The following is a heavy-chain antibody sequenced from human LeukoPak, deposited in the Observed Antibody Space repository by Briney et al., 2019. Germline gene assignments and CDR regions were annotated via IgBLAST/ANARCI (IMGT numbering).Heavy chain of an antibody. V-gene: IGHV4-4*07. CDR1: GASISTYY. CDR2: IYTSAST. D-gene: IGHD6-6*01. J-gene: IGHJ4*02. Sequence: SETLSLTCTVSGASISTYYWSWIRQPAGKGLEWIGRIYTSASTNYNPSLKSRVTMSVDTSKNQFSLKLSSVTAADTAVYYCARSYSSSFYYFDYWGQGTLVTVSS. CDR3: ARSYSSSFYYFDY.